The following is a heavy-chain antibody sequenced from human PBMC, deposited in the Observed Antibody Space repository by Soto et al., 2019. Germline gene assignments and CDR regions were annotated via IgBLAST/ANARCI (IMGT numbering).Heavy chain of an antibody. J-gene: IGHJ6*02. Sequence: QVQLVESGGGVVQPGRSLRLSCAASGFTFSSYGMHWVRQAPGKGLEWVAVIWYDGSNKYYADSVKGRFTISRDNSKNTLYLQMNSLRAEDTAVYYCAGVVLVPAAMPLPYYGMDVWGPGTTVTVSS. D-gene: IGHD2-2*01. CDR2: IWYDGSNK. CDR3: AGVVLVPAAMPLPYYGMDV. CDR1: GFTFSSYG. V-gene: IGHV3-33*01.